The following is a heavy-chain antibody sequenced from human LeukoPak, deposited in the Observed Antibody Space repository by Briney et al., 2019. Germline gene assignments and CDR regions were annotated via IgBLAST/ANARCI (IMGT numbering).Heavy chain of an antibody. V-gene: IGHV4-34*01. CDR2: NNNSGRS. CDR1: GGSLSAYY. Sequence: SEALSLTCAVYGGSLSAYYWSWIRQSPGKGLEWIGENNNSGRSKYNPSLKSRVTISLDTSKNQFSLTLRSVTAADTALYYCARGPAVGATVYWGQGTLVTVSS. D-gene: IGHD1-26*01. J-gene: IGHJ4*02. CDR3: ARGPAVGATVY.